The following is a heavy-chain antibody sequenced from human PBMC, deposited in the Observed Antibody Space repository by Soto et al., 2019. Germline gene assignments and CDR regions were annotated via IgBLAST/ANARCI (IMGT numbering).Heavy chain of an antibody. CDR2: LWSHGSDK. J-gene: IGHJ4*02. CDR1: GFTFSDYG. D-gene: IGHD1-1*01. V-gene: IGHV3-33*01. Sequence: QVHLVESGGGVVQPGRSLRLSCATSGFTFSDYGMHWVRQAPGKGLEWVAVLWSHGSDKFYVDSVKGRFTITRDNSDTTLYLKVNRPRAEDTGVYYCARDPGVQSGNFIFANWGQGTPVTVAP. CDR3: ARDPGVQSGNFIFAN.